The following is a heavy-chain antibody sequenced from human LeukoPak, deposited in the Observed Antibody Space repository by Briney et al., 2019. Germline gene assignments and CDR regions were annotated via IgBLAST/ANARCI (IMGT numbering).Heavy chain of an antibody. J-gene: IGHJ4*02. CDR3: AKDDFGAAPFDY. D-gene: IGHD3-3*01. CDR2: IRYDGSNK. CDR1: GFTFSSYG. V-gene: IGHV3-30*02. Sequence: GGSLRLSCAASGFTFSSYGMHWVRQAPGKGLEWAAFIRYDGSNKYYADSVKGRFTISRDNSKNTLYLQMNSLRAEDTAVYYCAKDDFGAAPFDYWGQGTLVTVSS.